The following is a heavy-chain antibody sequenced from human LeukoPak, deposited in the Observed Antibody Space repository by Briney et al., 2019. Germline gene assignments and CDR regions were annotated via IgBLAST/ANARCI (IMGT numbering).Heavy chain of an antibody. V-gene: IGHV5-51*01. CDR3: AKLRDTAMEVDS. J-gene: IGHJ4*02. Sequence: GESLKISCQGSGYRFSSHWIGWVPQRPGKGLEWMGLIYPDDSDTRYSPSFQGQVTFSVDKSINTAYLQWSSLKASDTATFFCAKLRDTAMEVDSWGQGTLVIVSS. CDR2: IYPDDSDT. CDR1: GYRFSSHW. D-gene: IGHD5-18*01.